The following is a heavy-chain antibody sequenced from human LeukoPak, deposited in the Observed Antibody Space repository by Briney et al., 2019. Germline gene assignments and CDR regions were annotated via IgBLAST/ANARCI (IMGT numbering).Heavy chain of an antibody. J-gene: IGHJ4*02. CDR3: ASPGYFSSTSCDQGSYYFDY. CDR1: VGTVSSYA. D-gene: IGHD2-2*01. V-gene: IGHV1-69*13. Sequence: SVKVSCKASVGTVSSYAISWVRPAPGQGLEWMGGVIPIFGRANDEQKFQGRVTITADESTSTAYMELSRMRSEDTAVYYCASPGYFSSTSCDQGSYYFDYWGQGTLVTVSS. CDR2: VIPIFGRA.